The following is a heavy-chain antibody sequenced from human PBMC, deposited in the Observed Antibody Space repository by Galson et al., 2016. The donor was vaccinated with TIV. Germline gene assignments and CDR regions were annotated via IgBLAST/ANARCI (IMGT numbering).Heavy chain of an antibody. Sequence: ETLSLTCTVSGGSISDHYWTWIRQPPGKGLEWIGNIYNNGITTSNPSLKGRVTISVDRSRNQFSLTLRSVTAADPAVYYCARQEHFDWLLYFDYWGQGTLVTVSS. CDR3: ARQEHFDWLLYFDY. V-gene: IGHV4-59*08. J-gene: IGHJ4*02. CDR2: IYNNGIT. D-gene: IGHD3-9*01. CDR1: GGSISDHY.